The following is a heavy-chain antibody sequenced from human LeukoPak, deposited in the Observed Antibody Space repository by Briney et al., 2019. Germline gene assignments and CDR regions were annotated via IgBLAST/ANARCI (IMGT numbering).Heavy chain of an antibody. CDR1: GFTFSSYG. Sequence: PGGSLRLSCAASGFTFSSYGMHWVRQAPGKGLEWVANIKQDGSEKYYVDSVKGRFTISRDNAENSLFLQMSSLRAEDTAVYYCARDPPTGSSSWGQGTLVTVSS. J-gene: IGHJ5*02. V-gene: IGHV3-7*01. D-gene: IGHD1-14*01. CDR2: IKQDGSEK. CDR3: ARDPPTGSSS.